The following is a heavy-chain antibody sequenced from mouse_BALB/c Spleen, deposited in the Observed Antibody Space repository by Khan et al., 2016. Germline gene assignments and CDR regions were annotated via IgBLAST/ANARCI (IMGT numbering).Heavy chain of an antibody. CDR1: GDSINSNY. CDR2: ISYSGST. V-gene: IGHV3-8*02. D-gene: IGHD1-1*01. Sequence: EVQLQESGPSLVKPSQTLSLTCSVTGDSINSNYWNWIRKFPGNKLEYMGYISYSGSTYYNPSLKSRISITRDTSKNQYYLQLNSVTTEDTATYYCASYGRDAMDYWGPGTSVTVSS. J-gene: IGHJ4*01. CDR3: ASYGRDAMDY.